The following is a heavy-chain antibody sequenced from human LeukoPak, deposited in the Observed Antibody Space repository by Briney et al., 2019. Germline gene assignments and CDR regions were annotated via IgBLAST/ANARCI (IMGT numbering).Heavy chain of an antibody. V-gene: IGHV3-53*01. D-gene: IGHD6-19*01. CDR3: ARDRADPRLDYYYGMDV. Sequence: GGSLRLSCAASGSTVSSNYMSWVRQAPGKGLEWVSVIYSGGSTYYADSVEGRFTISRDNSKNTLYLQMNSLRAEDTAVYYCARDRADPRLDYYYGMDVWGQGTTVTVSS. J-gene: IGHJ6*02. CDR1: GSTVSSNY. CDR2: IYSGGST.